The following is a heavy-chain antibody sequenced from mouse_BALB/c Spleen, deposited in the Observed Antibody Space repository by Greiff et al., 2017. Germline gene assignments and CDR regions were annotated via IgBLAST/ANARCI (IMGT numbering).Heavy chain of an antibody. J-gene: IGHJ4*01. CDR2: IRSKSNNYAT. CDR1: GFTFNTYA. D-gene: IGHD2-1*01. V-gene: IGHV10-1*02. CDR3: VRLSGNYGGAMDY. Sequence: EVKLVESGGGLVQPKGSLKLSCAASGFTFNTYAMNWVRQAPGKGLEWVARIRSKSNNYATYYADSVKDRFTISRDDSQSMLYLQMNNLKTEDTAMYYCVRLSGNYGGAMDYWGQGTSVTVSS.